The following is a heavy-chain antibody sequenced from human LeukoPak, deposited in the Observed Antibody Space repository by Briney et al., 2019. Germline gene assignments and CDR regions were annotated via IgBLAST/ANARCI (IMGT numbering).Heavy chain of an antibody. D-gene: IGHD6-13*01. CDR3: ARDLAAAGELDY. Sequence: SETLSLTCTVSGGSISSYYWSWIRQPPGKGLEWIGYIYYSGSTNYNPSLKSRVTISVDTSKNQFSLKLSSVTAADTAVYYCARDLAAAGELDYWGQGTLVTVSS. CDR2: IYYSGST. CDR1: GGSISSYY. J-gene: IGHJ4*02. V-gene: IGHV4-59*01.